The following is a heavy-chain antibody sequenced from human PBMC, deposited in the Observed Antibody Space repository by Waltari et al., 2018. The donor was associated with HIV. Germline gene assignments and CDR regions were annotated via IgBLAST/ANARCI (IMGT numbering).Heavy chain of an antibody. D-gene: IGHD6-13*01. CDR2: IDSGGNT. CDR1: GFTVSSNY. V-gene: IGHV3-53*01. J-gene: IGHJ6*02. CDR3: ARDLGSSSWYNYYYGMDV. Sequence: EVQLVQSGGGLIQPGGSLRLSCAASGFTVSSNYMSWVRQAPGKGLEGVSIIDSGGNTYCADSVKGRFTISSDNSKNTLYLQLNSLRAEDSAVYYCARDLGSSSWYNYYYGMDVWGQGTTVTVSS.